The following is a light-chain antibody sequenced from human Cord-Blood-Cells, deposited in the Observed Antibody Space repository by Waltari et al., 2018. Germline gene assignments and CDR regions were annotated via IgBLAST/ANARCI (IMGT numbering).Light chain of an antibody. Sequence: QSALPQPASGSGSPGQSITIPCPGTRSDGGGYKYVSWYQQHPCKAPKPMLYDVSNLPSGVSNRFSGSKSGNTASLTISGLQAEDEADYYCSSYTSSSPWVFGGGTKLTVL. V-gene: IGLV2-14*01. CDR1: RSDGGGYKY. CDR3: SSYTSSSPWV. J-gene: IGLJ3*02. CDR2: DVS.